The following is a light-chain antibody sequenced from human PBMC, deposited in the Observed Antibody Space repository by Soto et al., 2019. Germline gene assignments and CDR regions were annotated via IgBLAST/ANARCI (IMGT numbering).Light chain of an antibody. V-gene: IGKV1-9*01. Sequence: IQLTQSPSSLSASVGDRVTITCQASQGISSYLGWYQQKPGKAPNLLIYDASTLHSGVPSRFSGGGSGTDFTLTISSLQPEDFATYYCQQVNVYPSTFGGGTKVDIK. J-gene: IGKJ4*01. CDR3: QQVNVYPST. CDR2: DAS. CDR1: QGISSY.